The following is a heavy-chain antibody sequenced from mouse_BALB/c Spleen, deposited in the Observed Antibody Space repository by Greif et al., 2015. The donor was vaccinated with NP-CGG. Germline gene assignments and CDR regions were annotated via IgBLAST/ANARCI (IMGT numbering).Heavy chain of an antibody. D-gene: IGHD2-4*01. J-gene: IGHJ4*01. V-gene: IGHV1-80*01. CDR2: IHPGDGDT. CDR3: ARYDYDYYAMDY. Sequence: QVTLKECGAELVRPGSSMKISCKAPGYAFSSYWMNWVKQRPGQGLEWIGQIHPGDGDTNYNGKFKGKATQTADKSSSTAYMQLSSLTSEDSAVYFCARYDYDYYAMDYWGQGTSVTVSS. CDR1: GYAFSSYW.